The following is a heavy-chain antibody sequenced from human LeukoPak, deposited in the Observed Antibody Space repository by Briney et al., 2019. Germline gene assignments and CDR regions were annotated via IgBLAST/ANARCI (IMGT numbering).Heavy chain of an antibody. CDR3: ARYKLERGPYYFDY. CDR2: IYTSGST. D-gene: IGHD1-1*01. Sequence: SETLSLTCTVSGGSLSSYYWSWIRQPAGKGLEWIGGIYTSGSTNYTPSLKSRVTMSVDTSKNQFSLKRSSVTAADTAVYYCARYKLERGPYYFDYWGRGTLVTVSS. CDR1: GGSLSSYY. J-gene: IGHJ4*02. V-gene: IGHV4-4*07.